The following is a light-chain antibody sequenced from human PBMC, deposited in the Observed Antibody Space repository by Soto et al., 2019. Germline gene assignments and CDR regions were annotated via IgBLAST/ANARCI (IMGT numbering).Light chain of an antibody. Sequence: QLTHFFSPLSVSVADIVTITSRASQTISSWLAWYQQKPGKAPKLLIYKASTLKSGVPSRFSGSGSGTEFTLTISSLQPDDFATYYCQQDNSYSVAFCQGSKAEIK. J-gene: IGKJ1*01. CDR1: QTISSW. CDR3: QQDNSYSVA. V-gene: IGKV1-5*03. CDR2: KAS.